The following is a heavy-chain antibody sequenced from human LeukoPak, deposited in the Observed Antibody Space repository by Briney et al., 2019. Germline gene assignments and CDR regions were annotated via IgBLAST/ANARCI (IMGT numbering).Heavy chain of an antibody. V-gene: IGHV5-51*01. D-gene: IGHD2-21*02. CDR3: ARPYCGGDCYSAFDI. CDR2: IYPGDSDT. Sequence: GESLKISCKGSGYSFTSYWIGWVRQMPGKGLEWVGIIYPGDSDTRYSPSFQGQVTISADKSISTAYLQWSSLKASDTAMYYCARPYCGGDCYSAFDIWGQGTMVTVSS. CDR1: GYSFTSYW. J-gene: IGHJ3*02.